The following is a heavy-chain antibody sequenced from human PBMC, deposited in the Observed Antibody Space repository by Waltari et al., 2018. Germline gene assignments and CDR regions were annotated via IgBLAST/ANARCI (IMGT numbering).Heavy chain of an antibody. Sequence: QVQLVQSGAEVKKPGSSVKVSCKASGGPFSSYAISWVRQAPGQGLEWMGRIIPILGIANYEQKFQGRVTSTADKATSTAYMELSSLRSEDTAVYYCARDESGDDSSRYWGQGTLVTVSS. CDR3: ARDESGDDSSRY. D-gene: IGHD3-22*01. J-gene: IGHJ4*02. CDR1: GGPFSSYA. V-gene: IGHV1-69*09. CDR2: IIPILGIA.